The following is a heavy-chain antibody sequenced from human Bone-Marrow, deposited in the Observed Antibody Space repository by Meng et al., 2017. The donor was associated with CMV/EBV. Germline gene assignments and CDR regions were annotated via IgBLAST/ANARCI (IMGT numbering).Heavy chain of an antibody. Sequence: GESLKISCAASGFTSSSYSMNWVRQAPGKGPEWISYISNDGTTISYADSVKGRFTISRDNAKNSLYLEMNSLRAEDTAVYYCARRTLIIETTKAWFDPWGQGTLVTVSS. J-gene: IGHJ5*02. CDR2: ISNDGTTI. CDR1: GFTSSSYS. V-gene: IGHV3-48*04. CDR3: ARRTLIIETTKAWFDP. D-gene: IGHD1-14*01.